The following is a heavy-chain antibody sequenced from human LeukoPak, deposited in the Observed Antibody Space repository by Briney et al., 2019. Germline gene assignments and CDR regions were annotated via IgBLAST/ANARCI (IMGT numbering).Heavy chain of an antibody. V-gene: IGHV3-23*01. CDR3: AKRFWSGYYNGPFDY. Sequence: GGSLRLSCAASGFTFSSYAMGWVRQAPGKGLEWVSAISGSGGSTYYADSVKGRFTISRDNSKNTLYLQMNSLRAEDTAVYYCAKRFWSGYYNGPFDYWGQGTLVTVSS. CDR1: GFTFSSYA. D-gene: IGHD3-3*01. J-gene: IGHJ4*02. CDR2: ISGSGGST.